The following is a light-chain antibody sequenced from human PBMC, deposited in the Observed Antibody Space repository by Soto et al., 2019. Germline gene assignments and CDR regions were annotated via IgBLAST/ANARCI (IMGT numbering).Light chain of an antibody. V-gene: IGKV3-15*01. CDR3: QHYNNWPPWT. CDR1: QSVSSN. Sequence: EIVMTQSPATLSVSPGERATLSCRASQSVSSNLAWYQQKPGQPPRLLIYGASTRATGIPARFIGSGSGTEFTLTISSLQSEDFAVYFCQHYNNWPPWTVGQGTKVDIK. J-gene: IGKJ1*01. CDR2: GAS.